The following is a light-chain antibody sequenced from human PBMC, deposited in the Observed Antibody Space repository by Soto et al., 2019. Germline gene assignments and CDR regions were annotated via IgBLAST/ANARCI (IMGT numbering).Light chain of an antibody. CDR2: AAS. V-gene: IGKV1-39*01. CDR1: QSISNY. CDR3: QQSYSAPFT. Sequence: DIQMTQSPSSLSASVGDRVTITCRASQSISNYLNWYQQKPGKAPKLLIYAASTLQSEVPSRFSGSGSGTDFTLTISSLQPEDFATYSCQQSYSAPFTFGPGTKVDIK. J-gene: IGKJ3*01.